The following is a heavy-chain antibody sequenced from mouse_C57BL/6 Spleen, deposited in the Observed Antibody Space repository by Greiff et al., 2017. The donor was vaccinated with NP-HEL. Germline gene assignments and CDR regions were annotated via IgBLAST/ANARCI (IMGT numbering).Heavy chain of an antibody. Sequence: GGGLVQPKGSLKLSCAASGFSFNTYAMNWVRQAPGKGLEWVARIRSKSNNYATYYADSVKARFTISRDDSESMLYLQMNNLKTDDTAMNYWVRQSKGNYVEAMDYGGQGTSVTVSS. CDR3: VRQSKGNYVEAMDY. V-gene: IGHV10-1*01. CDR2: IRSKSNNYAT. D-gene: IGHD2-1*01. J-gene: IGHJ4*01. CDR1: GFSFNTYA.